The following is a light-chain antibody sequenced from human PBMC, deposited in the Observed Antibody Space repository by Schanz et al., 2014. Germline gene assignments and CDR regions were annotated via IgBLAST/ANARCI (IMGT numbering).Light chain of an antibody. CDR2: DVS. Sequence: QSALTQPASVSGSPGQSITISCTGTSSDVGGYNYVSWYQQHPGKAPKFMIYDVSKRPSGVPDRFSGSKSGNTASLTISGLQADDEADYYCCSHGGRNKFWVFGGGTKLTVL. CDR3: CSHGGRNKFWV. J-gene: IGLJ3*02. CDR1: SSDVGGYNY. V-gene: IGLV2-8*01.